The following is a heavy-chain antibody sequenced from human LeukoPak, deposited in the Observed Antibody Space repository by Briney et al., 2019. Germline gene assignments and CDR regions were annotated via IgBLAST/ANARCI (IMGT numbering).Heavy chain of an antibody. V-gene: IGHV3-30*18. Sequence: PGGSLRLSCAASGFTFSSYGMHWVRQAPGKGLEWVAVISYDGSNKYYADSVKGRFTISRDNSKNTLYLKMNSLRAEDTAVYYCAKDLNSYGYGDYFDYWGQGTLVTVSS. J-gene: IGHJ4*02. CDR3: AKDLNSYGYGDYFDY. CDR1: GFTFSSYG. D-gene: IGHD5-18*01. CDR2: ISYDGSNK.